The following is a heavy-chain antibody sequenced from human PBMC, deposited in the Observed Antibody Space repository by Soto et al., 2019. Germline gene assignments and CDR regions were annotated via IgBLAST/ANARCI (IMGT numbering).Heavy chain of an antibody. CDR1: GFTFSSYG. V-gene: IGHV3-30*18. Sequence: QVQLVESGGGVVQPGRSLRLSCAASGFTFSSYGMHWVRQAPGKGLEWVAVISYDGSNKYYADSVKGRFTISRDNSKNTLYLQMNSVRAEDTAVYYCAKTAVAGTLDYWGQGTLVTVSS. J-gene: IGHJ4*02. CDR3: AKTAVAGTLDY. D-gene: IGHD6-19*01. CDR2: ISYDGSNK.